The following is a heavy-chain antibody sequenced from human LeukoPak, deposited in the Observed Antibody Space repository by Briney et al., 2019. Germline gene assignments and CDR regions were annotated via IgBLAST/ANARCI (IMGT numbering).Heavy chain of an antibody. V-gene: IGHV3-7*01. CDR3: SRSLEY. CDR1: GFTFSHYW. J-gene: IGHJ4*02. Sequence: GGSLRLSCTASGFTFSHYWMDWVRQAPGKGLEWVANINQDGSVKYYVDSAKGRFTISRDNTKNSLSLRMDRLRDDDTAVYYCSRSLEYSGQGTLVTVSS. CDR2: INQDGSVK.